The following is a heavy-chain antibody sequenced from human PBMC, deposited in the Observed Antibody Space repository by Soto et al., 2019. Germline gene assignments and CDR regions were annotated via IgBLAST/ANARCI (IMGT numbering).Heavy chain of an antibody. Sequence: GGSLRLSCAASGFTFTRYSMNWVRQAPGKGLEWVSSISSNTNYIYYGDSMKGRFTISRDNAKNSLYLEMNSLRAEDTAVYYCAIESEDLTSNLDYWGQGTLVTVSS. CDR2: ISSNTNYI. V-gene: IGHV3-21*06. CDR1: GFTFTRYS. CDR3: AIESEDLTSNLDY. J-gene: IGHJ4*02.